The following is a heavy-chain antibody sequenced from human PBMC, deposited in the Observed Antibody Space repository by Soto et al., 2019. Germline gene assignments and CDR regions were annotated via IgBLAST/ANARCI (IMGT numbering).Heavy chain of an antibody. J-gene: IGHJ1*01. CDR3: AREENCSGGTCYSEYFHR. CDR1: GYLFTAYS. V-gene: IGHV1-46*01. CDR2: VNPSGGST. Sequence: ASVKVSCKASGYLFTAYSMHWVRLAPGQGLEWMGVVNPSGGSTKYAQNFQGRVTMTRDTSTTTIYMELSSLRSDDTAIYYCAREENCSGGTCYSEYFHRWGQGTLVTLS. D-gene: IGHD2-15*01.